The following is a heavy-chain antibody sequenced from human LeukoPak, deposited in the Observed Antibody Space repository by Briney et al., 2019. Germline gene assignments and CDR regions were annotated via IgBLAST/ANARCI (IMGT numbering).Heavy chain of an antibody. J-gene: IGHJ6*03. CDR3: ARDMGDGYTPPDYHYYMDV. CDR2: ISYDGSNK. V-gene: IGHV3-30*04. Sequence: GGSLRLSCAASDLTFSNSALHWVRQAPGKGLEWVAVISYDGSNKYYADSVKGRFTISRDNSKNTLYLQMNSLSAEDTAVYYCARDMGDGYTPPDYHYYMDVWGKGTTVTVSS. D-gene: IGHD5-24*01. CDR1: DLTFSNSA.